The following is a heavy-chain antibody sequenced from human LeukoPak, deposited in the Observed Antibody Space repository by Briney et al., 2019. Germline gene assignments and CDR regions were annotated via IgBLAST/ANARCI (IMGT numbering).Heavy chain of an antibody. D-gene: IGHD6-13*01. Sequence: PSETLSLTCAVYGGSFSGYYWSWIRQPPGKGLEWIGEINHSGSTNYNPSLKSRVTISVDTSKNQFSLKLSSVTAADTAVYYCATQIAAAGPFDPWGQGTLVTVSS. CDR1: GGSFSGYY. J-gene: IGHJ5*02. CDR2: INHSGST. V-gene: IGHV4-34*01. CDR3: ATQIAAAGPFDP.